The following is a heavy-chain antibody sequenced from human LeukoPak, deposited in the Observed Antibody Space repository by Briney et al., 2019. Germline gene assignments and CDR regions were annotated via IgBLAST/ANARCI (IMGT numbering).Heavy chain of an antibody. V-gene: IGHV3-43*02. CDR3: AKDLIEINYGSNSHSSY. Sequence: GGSLRPSCAASGFTFDDYAMHWVRQAPGKGLEWVSLISGDGDSTYYADSVKGRFTISRDNSKNSLYLQMNSLRTEDTALYYCAKDLIEINYGSNSHSSYWGQGTLVTVSS. D-gene: IGHD4-23*01. CDR2: ISGDGDST. CDR1: GFTFDDYA. J-gene: IGHJ4*02.